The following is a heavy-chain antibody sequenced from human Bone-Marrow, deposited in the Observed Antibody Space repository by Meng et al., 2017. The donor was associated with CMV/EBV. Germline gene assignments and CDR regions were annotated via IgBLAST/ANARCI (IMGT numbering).Heavy chain of an antibody. CDR1: GFTVSSNY. J-gene: IGHJ4*02. CDR2: IYSGGST. D-gene: IGHD2-8*01. Sequence: GESLKISCAASGFTVSSNYVSWVRQAPGKGLEWVSVIYSGGSTYFADSVKGRFTISRDNSKNTLYLQMNSLRAEDTAVYYCARYRNRCYFDYWGQGTLVTVSS. CDR3: ARYRNRCYFDY. V-gene: IGHV3-66*02.